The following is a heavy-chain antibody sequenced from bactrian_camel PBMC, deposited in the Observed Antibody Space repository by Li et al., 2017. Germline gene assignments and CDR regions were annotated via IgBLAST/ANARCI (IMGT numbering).Heavy chain of an antibody. V-gene: IGHV3S31*01. CDR1: GFTLSTYA. CDR3: ATAVVAGTYNY. CDR2: INSDGAVT. D-gene: IGHD2*01. J-gene: IGHJ4*01. Sequence: VQLVESGGGLVQPGGSLRLSCAASGFTLSTYAMSWVRQAPGKGPEWVSSINSDGAVTEYSDSVKGRFTINRDNAKNTVYLQMNSLKSEDTALYYCATAVVAGTYNYWGQGTQVTVS.